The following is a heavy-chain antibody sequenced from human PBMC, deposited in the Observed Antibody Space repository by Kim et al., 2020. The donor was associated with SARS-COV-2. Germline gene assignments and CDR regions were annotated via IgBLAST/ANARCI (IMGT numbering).Heavy chain of an antibody. Sequence: EDAVKSRFTISRDNAKNTLYLQMNSLRAEDTAVYYCARARGGSYYYGMDVWGQGTTVTVSS. V-gene: IGHV3-30*01. D-gene: IGHD1-26*01. J-gene: IGHJ6*02. CDR3: ARARGGSYYYGMDV.